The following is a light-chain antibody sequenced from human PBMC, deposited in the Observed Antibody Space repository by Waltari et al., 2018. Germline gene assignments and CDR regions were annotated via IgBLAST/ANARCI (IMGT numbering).Light chain of an antibody. V-gene: IGLV2-23*02. CDR3: CSYAGSSTFHVL. Sequence: QSVLTQPASMSWSPGQSITISCTGTNSDVGSYNLVSWYQQHPGKAPRLIIYDVIKRPSGVSGRFSGSKSGNTASLTVSGLQPEDEAEYFCCSYAGSSTFHVLFGGGTKLTIL. CDR2: DVI. J-gene: IGLJ2*01. CDR1: NSDVGSYNL.